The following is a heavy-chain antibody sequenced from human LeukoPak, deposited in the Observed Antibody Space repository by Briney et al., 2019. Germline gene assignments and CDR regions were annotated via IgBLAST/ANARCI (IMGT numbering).Heavy chain of an antibody. D-gene: IGHD2-2*01. CDR2: IYYSGST. CDR3: ASGSSSTSLFDY. CDR1: GGSISSYY. Sequence: PSETLSLTCTVSGGSISSYYWSWIRQPPGRGLEWIGYIYYSGSTNYNPSLKSRVTISVDTSKNQFSLKLSSVTAADTAVYYCASGSSSTSLFDYWGQGTLVTVSS. V-gene: IGHV4-59*01. J-gene: IGHJ4*02.